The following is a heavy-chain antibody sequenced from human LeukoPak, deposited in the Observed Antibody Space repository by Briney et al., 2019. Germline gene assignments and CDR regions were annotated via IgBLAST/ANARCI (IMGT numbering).Heavy chain of an antibody. D-gene: IGHD5-12*01. CDR3: ARCPWQRDGQGAYYFDY. J-gene: IGHJ4*02. V-gene: IGHV1-69*13. Sequence: ASVKVPCKASGGTFSSYAISWVRQAPGQGLEWMGGIIPVFNTADQAQKFQDRVTITADESTSTAYMELSSLRSEDTAVYYCARCPWQRDGQGAYYFDYWGQGTLVTVSS. CDR2: IIPVFNTA. CDR1: GGTFSSYA.